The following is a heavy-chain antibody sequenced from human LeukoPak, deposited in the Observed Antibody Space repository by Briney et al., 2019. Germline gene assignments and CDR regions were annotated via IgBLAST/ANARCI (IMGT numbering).Heavy chain of an antibody. D-gene: IGHD1-14*01. CDR1: GGSFSGYY. CDR2: INHSGST. V-gene: IGHV4-34*01. CDR3: ARGRTAQPGYNWFDP. J-gene: IGHJ5*02. Sequence: SETLSLACAVYGGSFSGYYWSWIRQPPGKGLEWIGEINHSGSTNYNPSLKSRVTISVDTSKNQFSLKLSSVTAADTAAYYCARGRTAQPGYNWFDPWGQGTLVTVSS.